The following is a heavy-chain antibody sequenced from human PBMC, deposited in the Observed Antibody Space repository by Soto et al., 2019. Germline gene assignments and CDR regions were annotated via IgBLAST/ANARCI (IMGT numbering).Heavy chain of an antibody. Sequence: GGSLRLSCAASGFTFSSYAVSWVRQAPGKGPEWSSSISVSGSTTYYADSVKGRFTISGANSKSTLCLQMSSLRAEDAAVYFCARGSSVYLRSWYHFEYWGSGALVTVAS. D-gene: IGHD6-13*01. CDR2: ISVSGSTT. J-gene: IGHJ4*02. V-gene: IGHV3-23*01. CDR3: ARGSSVYLRSWYHFEY. CDR1: GFTFSSYA.